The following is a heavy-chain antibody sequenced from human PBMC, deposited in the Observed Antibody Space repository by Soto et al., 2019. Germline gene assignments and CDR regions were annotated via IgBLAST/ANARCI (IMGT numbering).Heavy chain of an antibody. J-gene: IGHJ4*02. D-gene: IGHD3-16*01. V-gene: IGHV4-30-2*01. Sequence: QLQESGSGLLKPSQTLSLTCAVSGGSISSGAYSWSWIRQPPGKGLEWIGYLCHGSATYSNPSFKNRVSICGGWSKNVFALKLNPMPGAGTAVYYCARALPVMCFFVYWGTGILVTVSS. CDR3: ARALPVMCFFVY. CDR2: LCHGSAT. CDR1: GGSISSGAYS.